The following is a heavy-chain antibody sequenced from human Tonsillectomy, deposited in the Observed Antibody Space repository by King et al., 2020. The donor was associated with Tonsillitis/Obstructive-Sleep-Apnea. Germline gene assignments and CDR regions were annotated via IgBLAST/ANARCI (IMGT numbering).Heavy chain of an antibody. V-gene: IGHV3-11*06. CDR2: ISRSNTFT. CDR3: ARPVATFYYYYGVDV. Sequence: VQLVESGGDLVTPGGSLRLSCAASGFTFSDYYMSWIRQAPGKGLEWVSYISRSNTFTNYAGSVKGRFTISRDNAKNSLYLQMNSLRAEDTAVYYCARPVATFYYYYGVDVWGQGTTVTVSS. D-gene: IGHD1-26*01. J-gene: IGHJ6*02. CDR1: GFTFSDYY.